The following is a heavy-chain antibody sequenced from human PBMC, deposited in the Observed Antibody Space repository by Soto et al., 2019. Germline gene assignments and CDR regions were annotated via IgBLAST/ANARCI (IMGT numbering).Heavy chain of an antibody. V-gene: IGHV3-30*03. D-gene: IGHD6-6*01. J-gene: IGHJ6*02. Sequence: QVQLVESGGGVVQPGRSLRLSCAASGFIFSSYGMHWVRQAPGKGLEWVAVISYDGSNNHYADSVKGRFTISRDNSKNTLYLQINSLRTEHTAVYYCAMGISSSTYPYYYAMYVLGQGTTVSVSS. CDR3: AMGISSSTYPYYYAMYV. CDR1: GFIFSSYG. CDR2: ISYDGSNN.